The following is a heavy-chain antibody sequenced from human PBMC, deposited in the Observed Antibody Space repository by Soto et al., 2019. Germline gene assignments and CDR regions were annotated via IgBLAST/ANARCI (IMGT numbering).Heavy chain of an antibody. CDR3: ARGRYGDY. Sequence: ASVKVSCKASGYTLTTYNIHWVRQAPGQGRQWMGMINPADGNTDYAQKLQGRVIVTRDTSTSTAYMELRSLRSDDTAVYYCARGRYGDYWGQGALVTVSS. CDR2: INPADGNT. CDR1: GYTLTTYN. V-gene: IGHV1-18*04. J-gene: IGHJ4*02. D-gene: IGHD1-1*01.